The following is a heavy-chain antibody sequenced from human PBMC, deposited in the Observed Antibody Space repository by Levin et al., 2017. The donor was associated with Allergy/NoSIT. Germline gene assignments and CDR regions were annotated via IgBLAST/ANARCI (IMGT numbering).Heavy chain of an antibody. Sequence: LSLTCAASGFTFDDYGMSWVRQAPGKGLEWVSGINWNGGSTGYADSVKGRFTISRDNAKNSLYLQMNSLRAEDTALYYCAGGGGNYYFDYWGQGTLVTVSS. J-gene: IGHJ4*02. CDR1: GFTFDDYG. V-gene: IGHV3-20*04. CDR2: INWNGGST. CDR3: AGGGGNYYFDY. D-gene: IGHD4-23*01.